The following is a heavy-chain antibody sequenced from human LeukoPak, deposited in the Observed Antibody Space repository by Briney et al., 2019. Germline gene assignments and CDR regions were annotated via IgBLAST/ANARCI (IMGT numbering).Heavy chain of an antibody. CDR2: INPSGGST. J-gene: IGHJ4*02. Sequence: RASVKVSCKASGYTFTNYYMHWVRQAPGQGLEWMGIINPSGGSTSYAQMFQGRVTMTRDTSTSTVYMELSSLRSEDTAVYFCARVDAEGSGVKYFDYWGQGTLVTVSS. D-gene: IGHD3-10*01. CDR3: ARVDAEGSGVKYFDY. V-gene: IGHV1-46*01. CDR1: GYTFTNYY.